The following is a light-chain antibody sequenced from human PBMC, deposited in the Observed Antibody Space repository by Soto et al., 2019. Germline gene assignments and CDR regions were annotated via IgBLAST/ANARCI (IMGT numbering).Light chain of an antibody. CDR3: ATWDDSLNVMV. J-gene: IGLJ2*01. CDR1: DSNIGSTT. CDR2: SDN. Sequence: QSVLTQPPSASGTPGQRVTISCSGGDSNIGSTTVNWYQQLPGSAPKLLIYSDNQRPSGVSDRFSGSKSGASASLAISGLQSADEAYYYCATWDDSLNVMVFGGGTKLTVL. V-gene: IGLV1-44*01.